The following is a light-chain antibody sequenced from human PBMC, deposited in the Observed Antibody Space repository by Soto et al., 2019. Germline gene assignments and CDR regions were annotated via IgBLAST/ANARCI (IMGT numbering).Light chain of an antibody. J-gene: IGLJ2*01. Sequence: QSALTQPRSVSGSPGQSITISCTGSTTDVGTYNYVSWYQHHPGKAPKLMIYEVNNRPSGISNRFSGSKSGNTASLTVSGLQAEDEADYYCSSYTNTGTLVLFGGGTKLTVL. CDR1: TTDVGTYNY. CDR2: EVN. V-gene: IGLV2-14*01. CDR3: SSYTNTGTLVL.